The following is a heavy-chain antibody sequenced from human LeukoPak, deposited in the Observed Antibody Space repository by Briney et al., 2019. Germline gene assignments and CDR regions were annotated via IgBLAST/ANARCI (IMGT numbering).Heavy chain of an antibody. CDR2: IRYDESAT. CDR3: ATTPFPRTVMTNDY. CDR1: GLTFSTCG. D-gene: IGHD1-1*01. Sequence: GGSLRLSCVASGLTFSTCGMHWVRQAPGKGLEWLTHIRYDESATYYADSVKGRFTISRENSKNTLDLQMNSLRAEDTAVYYCATTPFPRTVMTNDYWGQGTLVTVSS. V-gene: IGHV3-30*02. J-gene: IGHJ4*02.